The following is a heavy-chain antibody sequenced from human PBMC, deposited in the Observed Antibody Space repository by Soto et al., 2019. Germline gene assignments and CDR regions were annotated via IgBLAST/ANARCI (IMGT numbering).Heavy chain of an antibody. J-gene: IGHJ6*03. CDR1: GYTFTSYG. CDR3: ARVCRFLEWSRPGYYYYYMDV. CDR2: ISAYNGNT. V-gene: IGHV1-18*01. Sequence: ASVKVSCKASGYTFTSYGISWVRQAPGQGLEWMGWISAYNGNTNYAQKLQGRVTMTTDTSTSTAYMELRSLRSDDTAVYYCARVCRFLEWSRPGYYYYYMDVWGKGATVTVSS. D-gene: IGHD3-3*01.